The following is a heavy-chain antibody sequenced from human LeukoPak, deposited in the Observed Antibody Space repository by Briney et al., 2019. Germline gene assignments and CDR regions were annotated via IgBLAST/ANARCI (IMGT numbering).Heavy chain of an antibody. V-gene: IGHV3-30*04. J-gene: IGHJ6*02. CDR1: GFTFSSYA. CDR3: ARPRWSNYYYYGMDV. D-gene: IGHD4-23*01. Sequence: GGSLRLSCAASGFTFSSYALHWVRQAPGKGLEWVAVISDDGSNKQYADSVKGRFTISRDNSKNTLYLQMNSLRAEDTAVYYCARPRWSNYYYYGMDVWGQGTTVTVSS. CDR2: ISDDGSNK.